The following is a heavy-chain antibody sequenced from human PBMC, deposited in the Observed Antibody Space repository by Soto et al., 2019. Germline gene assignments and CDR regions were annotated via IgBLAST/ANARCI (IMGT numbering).Heavy chain of an antibody. CDR3: ARGGEAVAGYYYSGLHV. J-gene: IGHJ6*02. CDR1: GGSISRSY. D-gene: IGHD6-19*01. CDR2: IHYTGAT. Sequence: PSETLSLTCNVSGGSISRSYWIWIRQSPEKRLEWIGYIHYTGATRYNPSLKSRVTMSVDTSKNQISLKLSSVTAADTAVYYCARGGEAVAGYYYSGLHVWGPGTTVT. V-gene: IGHV4-59*01.